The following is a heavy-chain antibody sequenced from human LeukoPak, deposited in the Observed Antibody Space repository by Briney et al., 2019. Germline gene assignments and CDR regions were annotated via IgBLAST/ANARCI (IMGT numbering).Heavy chain of an antibody. CDR1: GYTFTSYY. V-gene: IGHV1-46*01. Sequence: EASVKVSCKASGYTFTSYYMHWVRQAPGQGREWMGIINPSGGSTSYAQKFQGRVTMTRDTSTSTVYMELSSLRSEDTAVYYCARELRLSFSPNAFDIWGQGTMVTVSS. CDR3: ARELRLSFSPNAFDI. D-gene: IGHD3-3*01. J-gene: IGHJ3*02. CDR2: INPSGGST.